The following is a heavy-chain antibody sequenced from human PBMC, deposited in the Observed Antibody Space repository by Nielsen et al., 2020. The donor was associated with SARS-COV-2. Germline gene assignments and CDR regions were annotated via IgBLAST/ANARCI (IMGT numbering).Heavy chain of an antibody. J-gene: IGHJ6*02. V-gene: IGHV4-34*01. Sequence: SETLSLTCAVYGGSFSDYYWSWIRQPPGKGLEWIGEINHSGSTNYNPSLKSRVTISVDTSKNQFSLKLSSVTAADAAVYYCARETNAMDVWGQGTTVTVSS. CDR1: GGSFSDYY. CDR3: ARETNAMDV. CDR2: INHSGST.